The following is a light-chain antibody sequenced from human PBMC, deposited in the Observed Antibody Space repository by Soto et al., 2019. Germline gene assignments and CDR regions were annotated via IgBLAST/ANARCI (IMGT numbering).Light chain of an antibody. CDR1: QSVSSSY. J-gene: IGKJ1*01. V-gene: IGKV3-15*01. CDR2: GAS. CDR3: KQYDQWWT. Sequence: RQSRGTLSLCPEARSTRSCRASQSVSSSYSAWYQQTPGQAPRLLIYGASIRATGIPARFSGSASGTEYSLTISSLPYEDFRVYFCKQYDQWWTFGQGTKVDIK.